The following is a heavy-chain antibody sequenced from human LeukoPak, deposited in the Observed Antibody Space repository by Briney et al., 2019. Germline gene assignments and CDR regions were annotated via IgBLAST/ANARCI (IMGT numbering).Heavy chain of an antibody. Sequence: GSLRLSCAASGFTFSSYGMHWVRQAPGKGLEGVAVISYDGSNKYYADSVKGRFTISRDNSKNTLYLQMNSLRAEDTAVYYCAKGVDYLYYFDYWGQGTLVTASS. V-gene: IGHV3-30*18. J-gene: IGHJ4*02. D-gene: IGHD4-11*01. CDR2: ISYDGSNK. CDR1: GFTFSSYG. CDR3: AKGVDYLYYFDY.